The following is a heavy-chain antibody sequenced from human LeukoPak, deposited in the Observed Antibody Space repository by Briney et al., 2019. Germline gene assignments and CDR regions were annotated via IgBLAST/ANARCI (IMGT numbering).Heavy chain of an antibody. CDR1: GYAFTSYG. V-gene: IGHV1-18*04. CDR3: ARIIGVTMFRGVYPRHLDY. CDR2: ISAYNGNT. J-gene: IGHJ4*02. D-gene: IGHD3-10*01. Sequence: ASVKVSCKASGYAFTSYGISWVRQAPGHGLEWMGWISAYNGNTNYAQKLQGRVTMTTDTSTSTAYMELRSLRSDDTAVYYWARIIGVTMFRGVYPRHLDYWGQGTVVSVSS.